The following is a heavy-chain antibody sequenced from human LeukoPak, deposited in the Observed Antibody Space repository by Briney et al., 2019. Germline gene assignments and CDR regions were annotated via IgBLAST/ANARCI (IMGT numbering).Heavy chain of an antibody. D-gene: IGHD3-16*02. Sequence: SETLSLTCTVSGGSISSGGYYWSWIRQHPGKGLEWIGYIYYSGSTYYNPSLKSRVTISVDTSKNQFSLKLSSVTAAATAVYYCASFRHVSYAFDIWGQGTMVTVSS. CDR3: ASFRHVSYAFDI. CDR1: GGSISSGGYY. J-gene: IGHJ3*02. CDR2: IYYSGST. V-gene: IGHV4-31*03.